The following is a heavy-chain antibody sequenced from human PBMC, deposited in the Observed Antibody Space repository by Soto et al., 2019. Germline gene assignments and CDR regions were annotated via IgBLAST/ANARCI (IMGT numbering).Heavy chain of an antibody. CDR1: GFTFDDYA. V-gene: IGHV3-9*01. Sequence: PGGSLRLSCAASGFTFDDYAMHWVRQAPGKGLEWVSGISWNSGSIGYADSVKGRFTISRDNAKNSLYLQMNSLRAEDTALYYCAKAYVGYTIRYYYYMVVWGKGITVTV. CDR2: ISWNSGSI. D-gene: IGHD3-16*02. J-gene: IGHJ6*03. CDR3: AKAYVGYTIRYYYYMVV.